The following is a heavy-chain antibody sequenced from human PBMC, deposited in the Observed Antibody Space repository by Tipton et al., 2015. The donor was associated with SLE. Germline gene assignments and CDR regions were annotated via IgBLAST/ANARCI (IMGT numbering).Heavy chain of an antibody. D-gene: IGHD5-18*01. CDR2: INESGSS. Sequence: GLVKPSETLSLTCGVYGASFSGYYWNWIRQPPGKGLEWIGEINESGSSKYNPSLKSGVTISIDTSKSQFSLKVSSMTAADTAVYYCAGALDTTMGPFDCWGQGTLVTVSS. CDR1: GASFSGYY. CDR3: AGALDTTMGPFDC. J-gene: IGHJ4*02. V-gene: IGHV4-34*01.